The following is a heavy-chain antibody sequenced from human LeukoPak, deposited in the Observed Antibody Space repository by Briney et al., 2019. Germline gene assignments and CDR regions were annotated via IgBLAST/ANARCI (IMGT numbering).Heavy chain of an antibody. CDR1: GVTFSIYP. CDR2: IGSTGNYI. Sequence: PGGSLRLSCAASGVTFSIYPMHWVRQAPGKGLEWVSSIGSTGNYIYYADSGKGGFTISRDTDKNSLYLQINSLRAQDTAVYYCARVTTEQYFALAFDYWGQGTLVTVSS. CDR3: ARVTTEQYFALAFDY. J-gene: IGHJ4*02. V-gene: IGHV3-21*01. D-gene: IGHD3-9*01.